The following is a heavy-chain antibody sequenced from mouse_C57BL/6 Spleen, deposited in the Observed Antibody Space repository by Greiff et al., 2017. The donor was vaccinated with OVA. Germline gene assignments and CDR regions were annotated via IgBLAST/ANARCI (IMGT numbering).Heavy chain of an antibody. CDR2: ISSGSSTI. V-gene: IGHV5-17*01. CDR1: GFTFSDYG. J-gene: IGHJ4*01. CDR3: ARGSIFYAMDY. Sequence: EVQLVESGGGLVKPGGSLKLSCAASGFTFSDYGMHWVRQAPAKGLEWVAYISSGSSTIYYADTVKGRFTISRDNAKNTLFLQMTSLRSEDTAMYYWARGSIFYAMDYWGQGTSVTVSS.